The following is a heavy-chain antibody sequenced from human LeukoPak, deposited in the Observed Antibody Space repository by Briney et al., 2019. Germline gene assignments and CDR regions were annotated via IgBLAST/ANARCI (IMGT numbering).Heavy chain of an antibody. D-gene: IGHD2/OR15-2a*01. CDR1: GFTFSSHW. CDR2: INSDGSTT. V-gene: IGHV3-74*01. CDR3: ASLQNVPSYYYYYVMDV. J-gene: IGHJ6*02. Sequence: PGGSLRLSCAASGFTFSSHWMHWVRQAPGKGLVWVSRINSDGSTTNYADSVKGRFTISRDNAKNTLFLQMNSLRAEDTAVYYCASLQNVPSYYYYYVMDVWGQGTTVTVSS.